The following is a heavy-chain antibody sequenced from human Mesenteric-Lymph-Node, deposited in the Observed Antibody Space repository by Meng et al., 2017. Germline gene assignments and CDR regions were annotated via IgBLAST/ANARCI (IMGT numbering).Heavy chain of an antibody. Sequence: GESLKISCAASGFTFSKYWMTWVRRAPGKGLEWVANMNQDGSERYFVDSVKGRFTISRDNSKNTLYLQMNSLRAEDTAVYYCARDVDTAMATGLDYWGQGTLVTVSS. J-gene: IGHJ4*02. V-gene: IGHV3-7*01. CDR3: ARDVDTAMATGLDY. D-gene: IGHD5-18*01. CDR1: GFTFSKYW. CDR2: MNQDGSER.